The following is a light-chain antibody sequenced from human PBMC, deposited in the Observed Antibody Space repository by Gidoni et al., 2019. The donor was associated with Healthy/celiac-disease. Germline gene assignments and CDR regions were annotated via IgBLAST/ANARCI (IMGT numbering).Light chain of an antibody. V-gene: IGKV1-33*01. J-gene: IGKJ4*01. CDR2: DAS. CDR1: QDISNY. CDR3: QQYDNLLT. Sequence: DIQMTPSPSSLSASVGDRVTITCQTSQDISNYLNWYQKKPGKAPKLLIYDASNLETGVPSRFSGSGSGKDFTITISSQQHEDIATYYCQQYDNLLTFGGGTKVEIK.